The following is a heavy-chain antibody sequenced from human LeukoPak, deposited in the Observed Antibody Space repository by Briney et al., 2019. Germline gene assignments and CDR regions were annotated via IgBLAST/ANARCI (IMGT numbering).Heavy chain of an antibody. Sequence: PSETLSLTCAVYGGSFSGYYWSWIRQPPGKGLEWIGEINHSGSTNYNPSLKSRVTISVDTSKNQFSLKLSSVTAADTAVYYCARRSFSYPHYYYYMDVWGKGTTVTVSS. CDR2: INHSGST. CDR3: ARRSFSYPHYYYYMDV. CDR1: GGSFSGYY. J-gene: IGHJ6*03. V-gene: IGHV4-34*01. D-gene: IGHD3-3*01.